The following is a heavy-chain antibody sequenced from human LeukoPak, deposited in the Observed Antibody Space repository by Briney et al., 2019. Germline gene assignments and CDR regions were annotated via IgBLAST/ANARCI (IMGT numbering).Heavy chain of an antibody. Sequence: ASVKVSCKASGYTFSGYYMHWVRQAPGQGLEWMGIINPSGGNTSYAQKFQGRVTMTRDTSTSTVYMELSSLRSEDTAVYYCARDLFKGSGWYLDYYYYMDVWGKGTTVTVSS. CDR2: INPSGGNT. J-gene: IGHJ6*03. V-gene: IGHV1-46*01. CDR3: ARDLFKGSGWYLDYYYYMDV. D-gene: IGHD6-19*01. CDR1: GYTFSGYY.